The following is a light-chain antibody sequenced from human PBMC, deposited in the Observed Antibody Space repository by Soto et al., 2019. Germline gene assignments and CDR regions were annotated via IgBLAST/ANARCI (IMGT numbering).Light chain of an antibody. J-gene: IGKJ5*01. CDR1: QDIRGA. CDR2: DVS. Sequence: ALQLTQSPSSLSASVGDRVTITCRASQDIRGALAWYQQKPGKAPKMLIYDVSILESGVPSRFSGSSSGTDFTLTISSLQPVDFATYYCQQFNSYPITFGQGTRLEIK. V-gene: IGKV1-13*02. CDR3: QQFNSYPIT.